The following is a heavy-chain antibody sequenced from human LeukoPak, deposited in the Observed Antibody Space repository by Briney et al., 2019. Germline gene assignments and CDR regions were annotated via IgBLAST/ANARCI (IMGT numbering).Heavy chain of an antibody. J-gene: IGHJ4*02. Sequence: SVKVSCKASGFTFTSSTIQWVRPARGQRLEWIGWIVVGSGNTNYAQKFQERVIITRDMPTTTVYMELSSLRSEDTAVYYCAGTPWFGELTLDYWGQGTLVSVPS. CDR2: IVVGSGNT. CDR3: AGTPWFGELTLDY. D-gene: IGHD3-10*01. V-gene: IGHV1-58*02. CDR1: GFTFTSST.